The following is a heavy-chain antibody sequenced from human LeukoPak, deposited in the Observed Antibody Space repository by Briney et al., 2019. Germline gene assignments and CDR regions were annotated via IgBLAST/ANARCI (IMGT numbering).Heavy chain of an antibody. J-gene: IGHJ6*03. CDR3: ARDRTRYYYYSYMDV. CDR1: GYSISSGYY. V-gene: IGHV4-38-2*02. CDR2: IYHSGST. D-gene: IGHD1-14*01. Sequence: PSETLSLTCTVSGYSISSGYYWGWIRQPPGKGLEWIGSIYHSGSTYYNPSLKSRVTISVDTSKNHFSLKLSSVTAADTAVYYCARDRTRYYYYSYMDVWGKGTAVTISS.